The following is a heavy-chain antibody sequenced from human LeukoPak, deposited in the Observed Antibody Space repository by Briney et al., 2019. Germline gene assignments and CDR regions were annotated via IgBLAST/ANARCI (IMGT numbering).Heavy chain of an antibody. CDR3: ARYHGSGSYLDY. V-gene: IGHV3-64*04. D-gene: IGHD3-10*01. CDR2: INSNGGDT. J-gene: IGHJ4*02. CDR1: GFIFSSYS. Sequence: PGGSLRLSCSASGFIFSSYSMHWVRQAPGKGLDYVSAINSNGGDTYYADSVKGRFTVSRDNSKNTLYLQMSSLRAEDTAVYYCARYHGSGSYLDYWGQGTLVTVSS.